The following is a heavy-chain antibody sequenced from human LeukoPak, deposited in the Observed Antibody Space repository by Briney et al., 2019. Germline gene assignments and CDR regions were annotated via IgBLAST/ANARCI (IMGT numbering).Heavy chain of an antibody. CDR3: AKDHVPLRFLEWLLLYYFDY. CDR2: ISGSGGST. V-gene: IGHV3-23*01. CDR1: GFTFSSYA. Sequence: PGGSLRLSCAASGFTFSSYAMSWVRQAPGKGLEWVSAISGSGGSTYYADSVKGRFTISRDNSKNTLYLQMNSLRAEDTAVYYCAKDHVPLRFLEWLLLYYFDYWGQGTLVTVSS. J-gene: IGHJ4*02. D-gene: IGHD3-3*01.